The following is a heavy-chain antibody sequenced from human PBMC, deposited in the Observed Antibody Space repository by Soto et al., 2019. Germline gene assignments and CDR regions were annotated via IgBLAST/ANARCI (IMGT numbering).Heavy chain of an antibody. CDR3: AKEVLDYYDRSGYYPDY. J-gene: IGHJ4*02. Sequence: EVQLLESGGGLVQPGGSLRLSCAASGFTFSSYAMSWVRQAPGKGLEWVSAISGSGGSTYYADSVKGRFTISRDNSKNTLYLQMNSLRAEDTAVYYCAKEVLDYYDRSGYYPDYWGQGTLVTVSS. V-gene: IGHV3-23*01. CDR1: GFTFSSYA. D-gene: IGHD3-22*01. CDR2: ISGSGGST.